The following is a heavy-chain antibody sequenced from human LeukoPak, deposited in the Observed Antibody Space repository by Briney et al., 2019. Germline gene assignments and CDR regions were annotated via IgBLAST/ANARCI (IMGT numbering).Heavy chain of an antibody. CDR3: ARDRGSSYYAFDI. CDR2: IYHSGST. CDR1: GGSISSGGYY. V-gene: IGHV4-30-2*01. D-gene: IGHD6-13*01. Sequence: KPSETLSLTCTVSGGSISSGGYYWSWIRQPPGKGLEWIGYIYHSGSTYYNPSLKSRVTISVDRSKNQFSLKLSSVTAADTAVYYCARDRGSSYYAFDIWGQGTMVTVSS. J-gene: IGHJ3*02.